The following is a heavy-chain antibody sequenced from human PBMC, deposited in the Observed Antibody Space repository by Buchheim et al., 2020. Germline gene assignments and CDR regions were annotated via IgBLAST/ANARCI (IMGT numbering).Heavy chain of an antibody. J-gene: IGHJ4*02. CDR2: INHSGST. Sequence: QVQLQQWGAGLLKPSETLSLTCAVYGGSFSGYYWSWIRQPPGKGLEWIGEINHSGSTNYNPSLKSRVPISVDTSKNQFSLKLSSVTAADTAVYYCARGPPGSPAYFDYWGQGTL. CDR1: GGSFSGYY. CDR3: ARGPPGSPAYFDY. V-gene: IGHV4-34*01.